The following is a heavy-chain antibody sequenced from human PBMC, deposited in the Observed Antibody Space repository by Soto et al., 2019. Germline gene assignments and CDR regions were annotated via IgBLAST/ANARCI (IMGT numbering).Heavy chain of an antibody. CDR3: TRRAAPAAVVPYGMDV. Sequence: PGGSLRLSCAASGFTFSGSAMHWVRQASGKXLEWVGRIRSKANSYATAYAASVKGRFTISRDDSKNTAYLQMNSLKTEDTAVYYCTRRAAPAAVVPYGMDVWGQGTTVTVSS. CDR2: IRSKANSYAT. CDR1: GFTFSGSA. J-gene: IGHJ6*02. V-gene: IGHV3-73*01. D-gene: IGHD6-25*01.